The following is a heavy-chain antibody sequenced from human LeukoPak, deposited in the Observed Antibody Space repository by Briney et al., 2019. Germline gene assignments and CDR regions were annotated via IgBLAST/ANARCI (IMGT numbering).Heavy chain of an antibody. CDR1: GGTFSSYA. CDR2: IIPSLGTA. V-gene: IGHV1-69*06. Sequence: SVKVSCKASGGTFSSYAISWVRQAPGQGLECMGGIIPSLGTANYAQKFKGRVTITADKSTSTAYMELSSLRSEDTAVYYCARDRIAVAGRKYYYYMDVWGKGTTVTVSS. CDR3: ARDRIAVAGRKYYYYMDV. J-gene: IGHJ6*03. D-gene: IGHD6-19*01.